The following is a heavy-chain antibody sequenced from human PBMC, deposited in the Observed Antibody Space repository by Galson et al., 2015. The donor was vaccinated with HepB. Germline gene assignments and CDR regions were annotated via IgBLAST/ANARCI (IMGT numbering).Heavy chain of an antibody. CDR3: ARDSLRSSGYFY. J-gene: IGHJ4*02. V-gene: IGHV3-48*02. CDR2: ISSSSSTI. CDR1: GFTFSSYS. Sequence: SLRLSCAASGFTFSSYSMNWVRQAPGKGLEWVSYISSSSSTIYYADAVKGRFTISRDNAKNSLYLQMNSLSDEETAVYYCARDSLRSSGYFYWGQGTLVTVSS. D-gene: IGHD3-22*01.